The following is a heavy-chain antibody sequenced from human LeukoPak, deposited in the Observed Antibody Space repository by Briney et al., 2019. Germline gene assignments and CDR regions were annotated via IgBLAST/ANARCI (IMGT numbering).Heavy chain of an antibody. CDR3: ARGGLRITMVRGVITPIPLDY. J-gene: IGHJ4*02. V-gene: IGHV1-46*01. CDR2: INPIGGGT. D-gene: IGHD3-10*01. Sequence: ASVKVSCKASGYTFTSYYIHWVRQAPGQGLEWMGIINPIGGGTTYAQKFQGRVTMTRDTSPSTVYMELSSLRSEDTAVYYCARGGLRITMVRGVITPIPLDYWGQGTLVTVSS. CDR1: GYTFTSYY.